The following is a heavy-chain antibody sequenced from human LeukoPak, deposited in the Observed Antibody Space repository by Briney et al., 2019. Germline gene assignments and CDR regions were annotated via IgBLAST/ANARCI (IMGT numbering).Heavy chain of an antibody. CDR2: IRGSGSTI. CDR3: VSYIRAPFDI. Sequence: PGGSLRLSCTASGFTFSSCEMNWVRQAPGKGLEWISYIRGSGSTIYYADSVKGRFTISTDNAKSSLYLQMNSLRDAHTAVYYRVSYIRAPFDIGGQGTMVTVSS. V-gene: IGHV3-48*03. J-gene: IGHJ3*02. CDR1: GFTFSSCE. D-gene: IGHD3-10*01.